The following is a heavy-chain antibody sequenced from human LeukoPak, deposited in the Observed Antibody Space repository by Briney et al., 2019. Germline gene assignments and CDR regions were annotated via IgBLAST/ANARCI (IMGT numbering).Heavy chain of an antibody. D-gene: IGHD5-18*01. Sequence: PGGSLRLSCAASGFTFSDYYMSWIRQAPGKGLEWVSYISSSGSTIYYADSVKGRFTISRDNAKNSLYLQMNSLRAEDTAVYYCARSWIQLWLNYYYGMDVWGQGTTVTVSS. CDR2: ISSSGSTI. CDR3: ARSWIQLWLNYYYGMDV. CDR1: GFTFSDYY. J-gene: IGHJ6*02. V-gene: IGHV3-11*01.